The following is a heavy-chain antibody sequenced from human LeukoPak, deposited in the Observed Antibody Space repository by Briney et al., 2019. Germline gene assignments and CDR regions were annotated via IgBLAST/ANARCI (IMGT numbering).Heavy chain of an antibody. CDR3: ARELGFCSSTSCPLYHY. J-gene: IGHJ4*02. Sequence: ASVKVSCKASGYRFTDYYVHRVRQAPGQGLEWMGWINPNNGGTNYAQKFYGRVTMTRDTSITTAYMELNRLTSDDTAAYYCARELGFCSSTSCPLYHYWGQGTLVTVSS. CDR1: GYRFTDYY. D-gene: IGHD2-2*01. V-gene: IGHV1-2*02. CDR2: INPNNGGT.